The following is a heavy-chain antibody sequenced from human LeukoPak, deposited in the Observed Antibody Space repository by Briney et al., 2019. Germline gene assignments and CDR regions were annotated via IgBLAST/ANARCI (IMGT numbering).Heavy chain of an antibody. D-gene: IGHD2-8*01. CDR1: GYTFASYG. J-gene: IGHJ5*02. CDR2: ISVYSGNT. V-gene: IGHV1-18*01. Sequence: ASVTVSCKASGYTFASYGVTWVRQAPGQGPEWMAWISVYSGNTEYAQKFQDRVTLTADTSTSTVYMELRSLRSDDTAVYYCARDGWSLGPWGQGTLVTVSS. CDR3: ARDGWSLGP.